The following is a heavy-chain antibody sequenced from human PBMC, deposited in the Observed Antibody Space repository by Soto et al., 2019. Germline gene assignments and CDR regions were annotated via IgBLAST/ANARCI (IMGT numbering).Heavy chain of an antibody. D-gene: IGHD6-19*01. V-gene: IGHV3-7*03. Sequence: GGSLRLSCVASGFTFISSFMGWARQAPGKGLEWVANINQDGGGTYYVDSVEGRFTISRDNAKDSLYLQMNSLRGEDTAVYYCARYFRGSGRYFFDYWGQGTLVTVSS. CDR3: ARYFRGSGRYFFDY. CDR2: INQDGGGT. J-gene: IGHJ4*02. CDR1: GFTFISSF.